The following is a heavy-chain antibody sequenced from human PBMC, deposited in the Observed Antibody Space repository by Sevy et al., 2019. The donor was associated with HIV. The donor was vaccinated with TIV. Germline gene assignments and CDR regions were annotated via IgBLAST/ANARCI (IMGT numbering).Heavy chain of an antibody. J-gene: IGHJ4*02. CDR3: VRDPHFDFWNGYYVNSDF. V-gene: IGHV3-11*01. Sequence: GGSLRLSCAASGFTFSNFYMGWIRQAPGKGLEWISSISGPDGTVLYADSVKGRFTISRDNAMNSLYLQINSLRVEDTAVYYCVRDPHFDFWNGYYVNSDFWGQGTLVTVSS. D-gene: IGHD3-3*01. CDR2: ISGPDGTV. CDR1: GFTFSNFY.